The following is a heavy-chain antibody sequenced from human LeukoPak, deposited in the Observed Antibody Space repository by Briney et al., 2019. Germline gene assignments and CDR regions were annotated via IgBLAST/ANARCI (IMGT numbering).Heavy chain of an antibody. CDR3: ARDSIAVAGTVFDY. CDR1: GFTFSSYW. V-gene: IGHV3-7*01. D-gene: IGHD6-19*01. Sequence: GGSLRLSCAASGFTFSSYWMSWVRQAPGKGLEWVANIKQDGSEKYYVDSVKGRFTISRDNAKNSLYLQMNSLRAEDTAVYYCARDSIAVAGTVFDYWGQGTLVTVSS. CDR2: IKQDGSEK. J-gene: IGHJ4*02.